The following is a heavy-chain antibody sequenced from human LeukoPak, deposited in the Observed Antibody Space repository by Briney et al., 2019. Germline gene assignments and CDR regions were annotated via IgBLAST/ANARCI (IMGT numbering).Heavy chain of an antibody. J-gene: IGHJ4*02. Sequence: PSETLSLTCAVSGGSISSGGYSWSWIRQPPGKGLEWIGYIYHSGSTYYNPSLKSRVTISVDRSKNQFSLKLSSVTAADTAVYYCARFTLEELQLYYFDYWGQGTLVTVSS. CDR3: ARFTLEELQLYYFDY. D-gene: IGHD3-10*01. CDR1: GGSISSGGYS. CDR2: IYHSGST. V-gene: IGHV4-30-2*01.